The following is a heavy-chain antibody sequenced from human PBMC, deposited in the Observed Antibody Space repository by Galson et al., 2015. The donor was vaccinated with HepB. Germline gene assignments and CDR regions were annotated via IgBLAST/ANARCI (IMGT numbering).Heavy chain of an antibody. CDR3: SKFLYYGLDV. J-gene: IGHJ6*02. D-gene: IGHD6-19*01. CDR2: INPSDGYT. Sequence: SVKVSGKASGYTFTNYYIHWVRQAPGQGLEWMGIINPSDGYTTYAQRLQDTVSLQMNSLRPEDTAGFYCARGFPKTTDHISKFLYYGLDVWGQGTTVTVSS. V-gene: IGHV1-46*01. CDR1: GYTFTNYY.